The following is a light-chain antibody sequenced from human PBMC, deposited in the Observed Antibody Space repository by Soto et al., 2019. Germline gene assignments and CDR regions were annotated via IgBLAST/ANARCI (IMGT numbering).Light chain of an antibody. CDR3: QQYNSYPWT. J-gene: IGKJ1*01. CDR1: QRISSW. CDR2: DAS. Sequence: DIQMTQSPSTLSASVGDRVTITCRASQRISSWLAWYQQKPGKAPKLLIYDASRLESGVPSRFSGSGSGTEFTLTISSLQPDDFATYYCQQYNSYPWTFGQGTKVEIK. V-gene: IGKV1-5*01.